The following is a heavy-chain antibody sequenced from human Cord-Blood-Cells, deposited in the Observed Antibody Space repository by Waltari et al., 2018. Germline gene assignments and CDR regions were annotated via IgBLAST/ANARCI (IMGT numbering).Heavy chain of an antibody. CDR3: ARSGYSSGWFDAFDI. J-gene: IGHJ3*02. V-gene: IGHV4-4*07. Sequence: QVQLQESGPGLVKPSEPLSLTCTVHGCTISSSYWSWLRQPAGKGLEWIGRIYTSGSTNYNPSLKSRVTMSVDTSKNQFSLKLSSVTAADTAVYYCARSGYSSGWFDAFDIWGQGTMVTVSS. CDR2: IYTSGST. D-gene: IGHD6-19*01. CDR1: GCTISSSY.